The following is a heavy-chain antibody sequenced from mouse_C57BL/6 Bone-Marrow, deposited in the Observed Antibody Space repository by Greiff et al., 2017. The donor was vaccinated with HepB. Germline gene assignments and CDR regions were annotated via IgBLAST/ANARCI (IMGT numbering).Heavy chain of an antibody. V-gene: IGHV1-15*01. J-gene: IGHJ3*01. CDR1: GYTFTDYE. Sequence: VQLQQSGAELVRPGASVTLSCKASGYTFTDYEMHWVKQTPVHGLEWIGAIDPETGGTAYNQKFKGKAILTADKSSSTAYMELRSLTSEDSAVYYCTILLWLRRPSYWGQGTLVTVSA. CDR2: IDPETGGT. CDR3: TILLWLRRPSY. D-gene: IGHD2-2*01.